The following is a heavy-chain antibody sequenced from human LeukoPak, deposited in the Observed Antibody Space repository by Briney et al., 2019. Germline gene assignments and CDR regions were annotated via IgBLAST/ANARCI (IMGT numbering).Heavy chain of an antibody. D-gene: IGHD6-6*01. J-gene: IGHJ4*02. V-gene: IGHV3-48*02. Sequence: PGGSLRLSCVVSGFTFSGYSMNWVRQAPGKGLEWVSYISGSRSTIFYADSMKGRFTVSRDNAKNSLYLQMDNLRDGDTAVYYCTRGRPGHYYDYWGQGTRVTVSS. CDR1: GFTFSGYS. CDR2: ISGSRSTI. CDR3: TRGRPGHYYDY.